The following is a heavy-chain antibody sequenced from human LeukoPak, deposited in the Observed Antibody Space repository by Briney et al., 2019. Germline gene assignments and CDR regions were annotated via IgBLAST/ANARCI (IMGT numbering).Heavy chain of an antibody. CDR1: GASIRSGDYY. CDR2: IYDSGST. J-gene: IGHJ4*02. CDR3: ATFDSTGHSFEY. D-gene: IGHD2-2*01. Sequence: PSETLSLTCTVSGASIRSGDYYWSWIRQPPGKGLEWIGYIYDSGSTYYNPSLKSRITISVDTSENRFSLKLSSVTATDTAVYYCATFDSTGHSFEYWGQGTLVTVSS. V-gene: IGHV4-30-4*01.